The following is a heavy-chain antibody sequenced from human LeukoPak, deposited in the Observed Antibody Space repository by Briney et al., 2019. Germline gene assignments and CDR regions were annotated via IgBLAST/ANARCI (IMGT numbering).Heavy chain of an antibody. Sequence: GGSLRLSCAVSGFTFSHYYMGWVRQAPGRGLEWLANIKQDGSETYYGTSVKGRFTISRDNAKSSLYLQMNRLRAEDTAIYYCVREPDGPDYWGQGTLVTVSS. J-gene: IGHJ4*02. V-gene: IGHV3-7*01. CDR1: GFTFSHYY. CDR3: VREPDGPDY. D-gene: IGHD2-8*01. CDR2: IKQDGSET.